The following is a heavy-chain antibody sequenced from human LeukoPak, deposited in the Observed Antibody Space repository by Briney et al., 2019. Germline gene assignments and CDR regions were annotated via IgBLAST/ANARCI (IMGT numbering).Heavy chain of an antibody. CDR2: ISYDGSNK. CDR3: ARDYLRGVIPPLWFDP. J-gene: IGHJ5*02. CDR1: GYTFSSYA. V-gene: IGHV3-30*04. Sequence: GGSLRLSCAASGYTFSSYAMHWVRQAPGKGLEWVAVISYDGSNKYYADSVKGRFTISRDNSKNTLYLQMNSLRAEDTAVYYCARDYLRGVIPPLWFDPWGQGTLVTVSS. D-gene: IGHD3-10*01.